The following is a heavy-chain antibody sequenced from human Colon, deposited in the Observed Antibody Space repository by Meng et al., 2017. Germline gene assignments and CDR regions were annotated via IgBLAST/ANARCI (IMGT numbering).Heavy chain of an antibody. CDR2: IYYSGST. CDR1: GGSISSSSYY. V-gene: IGHV4-39*07. Sequence: QLQLQESGPGLVKPSETLSLTCTVSGGSISSSSYYWGWIRQPPGKGLEWIGTIYYSGSTYYNPSLKSRVTISVDTSKNQFSLKLKSVTAADTAVYYCARGITGTVTVPFDHWGQGTLVTVSS. CDR3: ARGITGTVTVPFDH. J-gene: IGHJ4*02. D-gene: IGHD1-20*01.